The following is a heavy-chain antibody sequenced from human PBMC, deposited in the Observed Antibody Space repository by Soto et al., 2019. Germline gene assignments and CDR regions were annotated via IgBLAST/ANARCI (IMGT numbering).Heavy chain of an antibody. CDR2: ISSSSSYI. CDR1: GFTFSSYS. D-gene: IGHD1-26*01. Sequence: PGGSLRLCCAASGFTFSSYSMNWVRQAPGKGLEWVSSISSSSSYIYYADSVKGRFTISRDNAKNSLYLQMNSLRAEDTAVYYCARELGSYHYYYYGMDVWGQGTTVTVSS. CDR3: ARELGSYHYYYYGMDV. V-gene: IGHV3-21*01. J-gene: IGHJ6*02.